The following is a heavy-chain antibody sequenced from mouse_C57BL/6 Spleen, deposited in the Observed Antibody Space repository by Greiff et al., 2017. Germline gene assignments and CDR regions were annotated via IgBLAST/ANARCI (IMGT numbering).Heavy chain of an antibody. Sequence: QVQLQQSGAELVRPGASVKLSCKASGYTFTDYYINWVKQRPGQGLEWIARIYPGSGNTYYNEKFKGKATLTAEKSSSTAYMQLSSLTSEDSAVYFCARSGYYVAMDYWGQGTSVTVSS. D-gene: IGHD1-1*01. CDR1: GYTFTDYY. V-gene: IGHV1-76*01. CDR2: IYPGSGNT. CDR3: ARSGYYVAMDY. J-gene: IGHJ4*01.